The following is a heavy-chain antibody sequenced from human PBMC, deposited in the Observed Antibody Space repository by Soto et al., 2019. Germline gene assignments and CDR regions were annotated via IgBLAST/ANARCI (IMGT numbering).Heavy chain of an antibody. J-gene: IGHJ4*02. CDR1: GFTFSSYA. CDR2: ISYDGSNK. D-gene: IGHD6-19*01. Sequence: GGSLRLSCAASGFTFSSYAMHWVRQAPGKGLEWVAVISYDGSNKYYADSVKGRFTISRDNSKNTLYLQMNSLRAEDTAVYYCARDHYQWLVEYYFEYWGQGTLVTVSS. V-gene: IGHV3-30-3*01. CDR3: ARDHYQWLVEYYFEY.